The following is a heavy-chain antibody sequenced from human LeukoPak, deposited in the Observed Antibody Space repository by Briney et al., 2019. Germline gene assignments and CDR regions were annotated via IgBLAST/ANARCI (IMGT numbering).Heavy chain of an antibody. CDR3: ATEGEERMNLDY. D-gene: IGHD1-14*01. CDR2: ISPDGSTT. V-gene: IGHV3-30*04. J-gene: IGHJ4*02. Sequence: GGSLRLSCAASGFTFSTTGLHWVRQAPGKGLEWVAMISPDGSTTFYTDSMKGRLTISRDNSNNTLYLQMNSLRLEDTALYYCATEGEERMNLDYWGQGTLVTVSS. CDR1: GFTFSTTG.